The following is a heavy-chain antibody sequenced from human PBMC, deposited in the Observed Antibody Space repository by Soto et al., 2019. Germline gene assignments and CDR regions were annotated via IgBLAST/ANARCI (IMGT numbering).Heavy chain of an antibody. V-gene: IGHV3-15*01. CDR3: ATERRVERVGDKVYYYSGLDV. D-gene: IGHD1-26*01. CDR1: VFTFSNAW. J-gene: IGHJ6*02. CDR2: IKSKTDGGTT. Sequence: GGSLRLSCAASVFTFSNAWMSWVRQAPGKGLEWVGRIKSKTDGGTTDYAAPVKGRFTISRDDSKYTLYLQMNSLKTEDTAVYYCATERRVERVGDKVYYYSGLDVWGQGTTVTVSS.